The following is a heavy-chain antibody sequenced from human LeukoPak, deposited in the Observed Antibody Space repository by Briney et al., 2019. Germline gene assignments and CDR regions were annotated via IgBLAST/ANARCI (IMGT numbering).Heavy chain of an antibody. CDR1: GGSLSGYY. Sequence: SETLSLTCAVYGGSLSGYYWSWIRQSPGKGLEWIGEGGDRGGTKYSPSLKSRVTISADTSKNQFSLNLNSVTAADTAVYYCAKNGQTGFTFDLWGQGTLVTVSS. CDR2: GGDRGGT. D-gene: IGHD1-1*01. CDR3: AKNGQTGFTFDL. V-gene: IGHV4-34*01. J-gene: IGHJ5*02.